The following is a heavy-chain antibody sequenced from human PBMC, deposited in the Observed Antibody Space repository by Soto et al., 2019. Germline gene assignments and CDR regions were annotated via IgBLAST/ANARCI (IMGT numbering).Heavy chain of an antibody. CDR1: GYSVSDGYY. D-gene: IGHD4-17*01. Sequence: PSETLSLTCAVSGYSVSDGYYLGLIRQPPGKGLEWIGSINRSEKTYYNPSLKSRLTISVDTSKNQISLTLSSVTAADTAIYYCARSGDDYGSYVDYWGQGTLVTVSS. CDR3: ARSGDDYGSYVDY. V-gene: IGHV4-38-2*01. J-gene: IGHJ4*02. CDR2: INRSEKT.